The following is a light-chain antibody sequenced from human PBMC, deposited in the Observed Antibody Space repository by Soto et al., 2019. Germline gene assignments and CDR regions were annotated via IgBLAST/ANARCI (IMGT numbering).Light chain of an antibody. CDR1: QSVRSN. Sequence: EIVMTQSPATLSVSPGERATLSCRASQSVRSNLAWYQQKPGQAPRLLIYGVSTRATGIPARFSGSGSETEFTLTISSLQSEDFAFYYCQQYNNWPPWTFGQGTNVEVK. CDR2: GVS. V-gene: IGKV3-15*01. J-gene: IGKJ1*01. CDR3: QQYNNWPPWT.